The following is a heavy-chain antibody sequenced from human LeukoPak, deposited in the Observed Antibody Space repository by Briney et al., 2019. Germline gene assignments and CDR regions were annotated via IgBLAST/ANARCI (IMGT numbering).Heavy chain of an antibody. Sequence: GGSLRLSCAASGFTFSSYGMHWVRQAPGKGLEWVAFIRYDGSNKYYADSVKGRFTISRDNSKNTLYLQMNSLRAEDTAVYYCAKWDYGYSSSWNAFDIWGQGTMVTVSS. D-gene: IGHD6-13*01. CDR3: AKWDYGYSSSWNAFDI. J-gene: IGHJ3*02. V-gene: IGHV3-30*02. CDR1: GFTFSSYG. CDR2: IRYDGSNK.